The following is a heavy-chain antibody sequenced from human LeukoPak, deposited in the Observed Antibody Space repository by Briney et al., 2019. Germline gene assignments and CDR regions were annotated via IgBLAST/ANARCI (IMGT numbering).Heavy chain of an antibody. V-gene: IGHV1-2*02. CDR3: ARVAGASSFDY. CDR1: GYSFTDYY. D-gene: IGHD6-6*01. Sequence: ASVTVSCKASGYSFTDYYIHWVRQAPGQGLEWMGWINPDSRDTNYAQKFQGRITMTRDTSISTVYMELSSLGSDDTAVYYCARVAGASSFDYWGQGTLVTASS. CDR2: INPDSRDT. J-gene: IGHJ4*02.